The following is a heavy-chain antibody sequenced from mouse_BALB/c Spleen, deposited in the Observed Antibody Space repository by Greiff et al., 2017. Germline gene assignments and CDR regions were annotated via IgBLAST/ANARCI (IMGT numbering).Heavy chain of an antibody. CDR3: ARHYRTAWFAY. Sequence: EVKLQESGPGLVKPSQSLSLTCTVTGYSITSDYAWNWIRQFPGNKLEWMGYISYSGSTSYNPSLKSRISITRDTSKNQFFLQLNSVTTEDTATYYCARHYRTAWFAYWGQGTLVTVSA. D-gene: IGHD2-14*01. V-gene: IGHV3-2*02. CDR2: ISYSGST. J-gene: IGHJ3*01. CDR1: GYSITSDYA.